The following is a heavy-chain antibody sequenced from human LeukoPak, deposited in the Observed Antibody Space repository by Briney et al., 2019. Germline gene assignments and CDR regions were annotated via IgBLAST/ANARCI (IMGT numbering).Heavy chain of an antibody. V-gene: IGHV1-8*01. D-gene: IGHD3-9*01. CDR2: MNPNSGNT. CDR3: ARGGYDILTGYSL. J-gene: IGHJ4*02. Sequence: ASVKVSCKASGYTFTSYDINRVRQATGQGLEWRGWMNPNSGNTGYAQKFQGGVTMTRNTSISTAYMELSSLRSEDTAVYYCARGGYDILTGYSLWGQGTLVTVSS. CDR1: GYTFTSYD.